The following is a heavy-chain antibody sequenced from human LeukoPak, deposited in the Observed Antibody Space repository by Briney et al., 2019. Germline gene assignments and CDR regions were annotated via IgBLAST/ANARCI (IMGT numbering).Heavy chain of an antibody. Sequence: PSETLSLTCTVSGGSISSYYWSWIRQPPGKGLEWIGYIYYSGSTNYNPSLKSRVTISVDTSKNQFSLKLSSVTAAGTAVYYCASRAYCGGDCYHDYWGQGTLVTVSS. V-gene: IGHV4-59*01. CDR2: IYYSGST. J-gene: IGHJ4*02. D-gene: IGHD2-21*02. CDR1: GGSISSYY. CDR3: ASRAYCGGDCYHDY.